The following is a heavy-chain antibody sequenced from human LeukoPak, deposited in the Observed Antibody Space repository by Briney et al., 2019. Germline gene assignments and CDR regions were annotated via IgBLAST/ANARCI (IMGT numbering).Heavy chain of an antibody. CDR3: ATLTVRGFINI. J-gene: IGHJ4*02. D-gene: IGHD3-10*01. CDR2: IQSKTDGGTT. V-gene: IGHV3-15*01. Sequence: QAPGKGLEWVGRIQSKTDGGTTEYAAPVKCRFTISRDDSRTTLYLQMNSLKTEDTAIYYCATLTVRGFINIWGRGTLVTVSS.